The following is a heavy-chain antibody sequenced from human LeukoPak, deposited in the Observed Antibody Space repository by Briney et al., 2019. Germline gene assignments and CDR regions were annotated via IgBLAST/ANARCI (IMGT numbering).Heavy chain of an antibody. V-gene: IGHV3-23*01. CDR2: ISGTGGNT. J-gene: IGHJ4*02. CDR3: ARAYSSSSGQDY. D-gene: IGHD6-6*01. Sequence: GGSLRLSCAASGFTFNNYAMTWVRQAPGKGLEWVSVISGTGGNTYYADSVKGRFTISRDNSKNTLYLQMNSLRAEDTAVCYCARAYSSSSGQDYWGQGTLVTVSS. CDR1: GFTFNNYA.